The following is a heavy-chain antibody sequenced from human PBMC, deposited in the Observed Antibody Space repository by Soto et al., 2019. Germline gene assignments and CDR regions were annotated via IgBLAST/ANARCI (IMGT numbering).Heavy chain of an antibody. V-gene: IGHV4-34*01. D-gene: IGHD3-16*01. Sequence: QVQLQQWGAGLLKPSETLSLTCAVYSGAFSGHYWSWICQPPGTDLEWIGEIYHGLSIVYNPSLKSRVTISGDSSKNQFSVKLSSVTAADTAVYYCARHGGYFFDYWGQGTLVTVSS. J-gene: IGHJ4*02. CDR2: IYHGLSI. CDR3: ARHGGYFFDY. CDR1: SGAFSGHY.